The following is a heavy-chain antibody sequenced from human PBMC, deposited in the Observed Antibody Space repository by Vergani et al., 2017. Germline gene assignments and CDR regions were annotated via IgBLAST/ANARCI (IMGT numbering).Heavy chain of an antibody. CDR2: IKSKTDGGTT. J-gene: IGHJ3*02. V-gene: IGHV3-15*01. CDR3: TTAPYVDNSVGSI. Sequence: EVQLVESGGDLVKPGGSLRLSCAASGFTFINAWMSWVRQAPGKGLEWVGRIKSKTDGGTTDYAAPVKGRFTISRDDSKKTLYLQMNSLKSEDTAVYYCTTAPYVDNSVGSIWGQGTKVTVSS. CDR1: GFTFINAW. D-gene: IGHD3-9*01.